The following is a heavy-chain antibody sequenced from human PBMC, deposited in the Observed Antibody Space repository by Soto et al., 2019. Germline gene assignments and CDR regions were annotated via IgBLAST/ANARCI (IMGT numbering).Heavy chain of an antibody. J-gene: IGHJ4*02. Sequence: GGSLRLSCAASGFTFSSYSMNWVRQAPGKGLEWVSSITSGGGFIYYADSVKGRFTVSRDNAENSLYLQMHSLGADDTAMYYCTRELELGYWGQGTLVTVSS. CDR1: GFTFSSYS. V-gene: IGHV3-21*01. CDR3: TRELELGY. D-gene: IGHD1-7*01. CDR2: ITSGGGFI.